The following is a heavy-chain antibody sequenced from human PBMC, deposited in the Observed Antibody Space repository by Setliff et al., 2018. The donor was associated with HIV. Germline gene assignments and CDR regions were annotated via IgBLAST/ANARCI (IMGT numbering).Heavy chain of an antibody. CDR1: GYTLTNYG. V-gene: IGHV1-18*01. Sequence: ASVKVSCKASGYTLTNYGISWVRQAPGQGLEWMGWISADNGDTNYPQKLQGRVTMTTDTSTSTAYMELRSLRSDDTAVYYCARVVDYGVLYWSYYMDVWGKGTTVTVSS. CDR2: ISADNGDT. CDR3: ARVVDYGVLYWSYYMDV. D-gene: IGHD4-17*01. J-gene: IGHJ6*03.